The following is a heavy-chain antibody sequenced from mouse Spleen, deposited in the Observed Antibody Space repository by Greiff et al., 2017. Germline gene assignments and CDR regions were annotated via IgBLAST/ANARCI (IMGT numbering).Heavy chain of an antibody. CDR3: ARRSYYSQTGFDH. D-gene: IGHD2-12*01. V-gene: IGHV1-52*01. CDR1: GYTFTSYW. J-gene: IGHJ2*01. CDR2: IDPSDSET. Sequence: QVQLQQPGAELVRPGSSVKLSCKASGYTFTSYWMHWVKQRPIQGLEWIGNIDPSDSETHYNQKFKDKATLTVDKSSSTAYMQLSSLTSEDSAVYYCARRSYYSQTGFDHWGQGTTLTGSS.